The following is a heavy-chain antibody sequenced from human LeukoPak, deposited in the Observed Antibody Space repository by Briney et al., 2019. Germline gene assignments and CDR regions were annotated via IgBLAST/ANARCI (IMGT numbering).Heavy chain of an antibody. V-gene: IGHV3-7*01. J-gene: IGHJ4*02. Sequence: PGGSLRLSCAASGFTFSSYWMSWVRQAPGKGLEWVANIKQDGSEKYYVDSVKGRFTISRDNAKNSLYLQMNSLRAEDTAVYYCARVSQEVQLWLRNFDYWGQGTLVTASS. CDR2: IKQDGSEK. CDR1: GFTFSSYW. CDR3: ARVSQEVQLWLRNFDY. D-gene: IGHD5-18*01.